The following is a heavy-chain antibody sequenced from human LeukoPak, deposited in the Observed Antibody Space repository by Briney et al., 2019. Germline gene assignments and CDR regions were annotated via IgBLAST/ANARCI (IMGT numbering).Heavy chain of an antibody. V-gene: IGHV1-8*01. J-gene: IGHJ4*02. D-gene: IGHD4-23*01. CDR1: GYTFTSYD. CDR2: MNPNSGNT. CDR3: ARGFRFRGNSLAY. Sequence: ASVKVSCKASGYTFTSYDINWVRQATGQGLEWMGWMNPNSGNTGYAQKFQGRVTMTRNTSISTAYMELSSLRSEDTAVCYCARGFRFRGNSLAYWGQGTLVTVSS.